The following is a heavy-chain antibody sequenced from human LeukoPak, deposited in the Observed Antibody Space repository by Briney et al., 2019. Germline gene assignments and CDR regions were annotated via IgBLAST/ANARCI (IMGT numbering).Heavy chain of an antibody. D-gene: IGHD5-18*01. J-gene: IGHJ3*02. CDR1: GGTFSSYA. CDR2: IIPIFGTA. CDR3: ARASQGVYSYGYGDAFDI. V-gene: IGHV1-69*06. Sequence: GASVKVSCKASGGTFSSYAISWVRQAPGQGLEWMVGIIPIFGTANYAQKFQGRVTITADKSTSTAYMELSSLRSEDTAVYYCARASQGVYSYGYGDAFDIWGQGTMVTVSS.